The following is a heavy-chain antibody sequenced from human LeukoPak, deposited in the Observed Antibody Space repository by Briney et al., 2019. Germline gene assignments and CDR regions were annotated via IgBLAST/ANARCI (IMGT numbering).Heavy chain of an antibody. CDR1: GFPFETNA. CDR3: AKDWIQFNRVFDCFDS. J-gene: IGHJ4*02. V-gene: IGHV3-23*01. CDR2: IGNTEA. D-gene: IGHD5-18*01. Sequence: GGSLRLSCATSGFPFETNALRWVRQAPGKGLEWVATIGNTEAFYADSVTGRFTISRDNSKNTVNLQMNRLGVEDTGIYYCAKDWIQFNRVFDCFDSWGQGALVTVYS.